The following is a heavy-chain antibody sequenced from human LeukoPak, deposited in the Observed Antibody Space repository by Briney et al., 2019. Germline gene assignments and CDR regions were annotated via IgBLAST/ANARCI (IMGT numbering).Heavy chain of an antibody. V-gene: IGHV1-2*02. CDR1: GYTFTGYY. Sequence: ASVKVSCKASGYTFTGYYMHWVRQAPGQGLEWMGWINPNSGGTNYAQKFQGRVTMTRDTSISTAYMELSRLRSDDTAVYYCARARAATILSPTDYWGQGTLVTVSS. D-gene: IGHD5-12*01. CDR3: ARARAATILSPTDY. J-gene: IGHJ4*02. CDR2: INPNSGGT.